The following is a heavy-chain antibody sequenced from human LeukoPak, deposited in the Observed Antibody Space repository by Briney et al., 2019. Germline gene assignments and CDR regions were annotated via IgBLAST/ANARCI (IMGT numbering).Heavy chain of an antibody. D-gene: IGHD2-2*01. CDR1: GGSFSGYY. V-gene: IGHV4-34*01. CDR2: INHSGST. CDR3: ARGVVVVPAAIGAVAGPVGMDV. J-gene: IGHJ6*02. Sequence: PSETLSLTCAVYGGSFSGYYWSWIRQPPGKGLEWIGEINHSGSTNYNPSLKSRVTISVDTSKNQFSLKLSSVTAADTAVYYCARGVVVVPAAIGAVAGPVGMDVWGQGTTVTVSS.